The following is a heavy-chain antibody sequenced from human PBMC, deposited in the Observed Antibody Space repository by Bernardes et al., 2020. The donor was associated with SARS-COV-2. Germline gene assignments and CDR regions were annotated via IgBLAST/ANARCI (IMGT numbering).Heavy chain of an antibody. V-gene: IGHV1-2*02. CDR1: GYTFTGYY. CDR3: ARTNSGWTLGYYFEY. D-gene: IGHD6-19*01. Sequence: SVKLSCKSSGYTFTGYYMHVVRECPGQGHEWIGWINPYSGGTRYAQKCQGRVTMTRDTSISTAYMELSRLISDDTAVYYCARTNSGWTLGYYFEYWDQGKKVTVSS. CDR2: INPYSGGT. J-gene: IGHJ4*02.